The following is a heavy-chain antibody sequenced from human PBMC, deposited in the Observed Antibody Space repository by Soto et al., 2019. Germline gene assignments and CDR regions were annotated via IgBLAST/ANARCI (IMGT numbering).Heavy chain of an antibody. V-gene: IGHV3-21*01. CDR1: GFTFSGYS. CDR3: ARSALRQQKGALDY. CDR2: IGRTSSYI. Sequence: GGSLRLSCAASGFTFSGYSMNWVRQAPGKGLEWVSSIGRTSSYIFYADSLKGRFAISRASAHNSLSMQLNSLRAEDTAVYYCARSALRQQKGALDYWGKGNLVTVGS. J-gene: IGHJ4*02. D-gene: IGHD4-17*01.